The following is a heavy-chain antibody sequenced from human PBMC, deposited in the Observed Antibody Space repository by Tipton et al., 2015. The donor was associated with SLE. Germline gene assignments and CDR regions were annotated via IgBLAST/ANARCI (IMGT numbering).Heavy chain of an antibody. V-gene: IGHV1-18*01. CDR3: ASRRGGSSGWYYGMVL. Sequence: QLVQSGAEVKKPGASLKVSCKAPGYSFKSYGISWVRQAPGQGLEWMGWISGYNGNTNYAQKLQGSVTMTTDTSTSTAYKELRSRRPDDTAVYYCASRRGGSSGWYYGMVLWDQGTSVPVPS. J-gene: IGHJ6*02. CDR2: ISGYNGNT. CDR1: GYSFKSYG. D-gene: IGHD6-19*01.